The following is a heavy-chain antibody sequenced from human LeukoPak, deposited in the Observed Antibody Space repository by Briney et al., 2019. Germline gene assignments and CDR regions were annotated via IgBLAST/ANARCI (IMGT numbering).Heavy chain of an antibody. CDR1: GFTFSSYA. CDR3: AKVLTSQITMIVVVIRQHDAFDI. J-gene: IGHJ3*02. D-gene: IGHD3-22*01. V-gene: IGHV3-23*01. Sequence: SGGSLRLSCAASGFTFSSYAMSWVRQAPGKGLEWVSAISGSGGSTYYADSVKGRFTISRGNSKNTLYLQMNSLRAEDTAVYYCAKVLTSQITMIVVVIRQHDAFDIWGQGTMVTVSS. CDR2: ISGSGGST.